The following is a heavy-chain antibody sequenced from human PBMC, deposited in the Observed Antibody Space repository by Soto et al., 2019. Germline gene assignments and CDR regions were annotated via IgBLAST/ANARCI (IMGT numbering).Heavy chain of an antibody. D-gene: IGHD6-13*01. Sequence: EVQLVESGGGLVQPGGSLRLSCAASGFTVSGIYMSWVRQAPGKGLEWVSLLYSDDSTYYADSVKGRFTISRDNSKNTLFLQINSLSAEETAVYYCARVETLSAGVQYWGQGTLVTVS. J-gene: IGHJ4*02. CDR1: GFTVSGIY. V-gene: IGHV3-66*01. CDR2: LYSDDST. CDR3: ARVETLSAGVQY.